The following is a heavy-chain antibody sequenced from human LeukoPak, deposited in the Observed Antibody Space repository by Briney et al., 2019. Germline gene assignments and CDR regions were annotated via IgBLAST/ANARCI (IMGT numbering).Heavy chain of an antibody. CDR2: INHSGST. CDR1: GGSFSGYY. V-gene: IGHV4-34*01. J-gene: IGHJ4*02. Sequence: SETLSLTSAVYGGSFSGYYWSWIRQPPGKGLEWIGEINHSGSTNYNPSLKSRVTISVDTSKNQFSLKLSSVTAADTAVYYCASRPTHCSSTSCSLYYFDYWGQGTLVTVSS. D-gene: IGHD2-2*01. CDR3: ASRPTHCSSTSCSLYYFDY.